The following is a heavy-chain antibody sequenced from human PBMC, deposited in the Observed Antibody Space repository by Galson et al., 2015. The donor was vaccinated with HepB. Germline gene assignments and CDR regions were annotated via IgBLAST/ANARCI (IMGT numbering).Heavy chain of an antibody. CDR2: ISAYNGNT. V-gene: IGHV1-18*01. D-gene: IGHD3-10*01. CDR3: ARDVLLWFGATSDAFDI. CDR1: GYTFTSYG. J-gene: IGHJ3*02. Sequence: SVKVSCKASGYTFTSYGISWVRQAPGQGLEWMGWISAYNGNTNYAQKLQGRVTMTTDTSTSTAYMELRSLRSDDTAVYYSARDVLLWFGATSDAFDIWGQGTMVTVSS.